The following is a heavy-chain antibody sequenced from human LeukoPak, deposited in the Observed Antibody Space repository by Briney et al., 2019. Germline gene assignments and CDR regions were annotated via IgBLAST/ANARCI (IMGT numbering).Heavy chain of an antibody. CDR1: GFTFSSYG. V-gene: IGHV3-33*01. CDR3: AREVGPIAVAGTKVDY. Sequence: GRSLRLSCAASGFTFSSYGMHWVRQAPGKGLEWVTFIWYDGSNKYYADSVKGRFTISRDNSKNTLYLQMSSLRAEDTAVYYCAREVGPIAVAGTKVDYWGQGTLVTVSS. D-gene: IGHD6-19*01. J-gene: IGHJ4*02. CDR2: IWYDGSNK.